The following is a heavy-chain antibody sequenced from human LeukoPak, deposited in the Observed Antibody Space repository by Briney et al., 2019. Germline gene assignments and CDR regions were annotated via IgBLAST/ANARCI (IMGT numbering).Heavy chain of an antibody. CDR1: GFTFSNYA. CDR2: NSGSGGST. Sequence: GGSLRLSCAASGFTFSNYAMSWVRQAPGKGLEWVSVNSGSGGSTYHADSVKGRFTISRDNSNNTLYLQMNSLRAEDTAIYYCAKVRSAVVAAATNYWGQGTLVTVSS. D-gene: IGHD2-15*01. J-gene: IGHJ4*02. V-gene: IGHV3-23*01. CDR3: AKVRSAVVAAATNY.